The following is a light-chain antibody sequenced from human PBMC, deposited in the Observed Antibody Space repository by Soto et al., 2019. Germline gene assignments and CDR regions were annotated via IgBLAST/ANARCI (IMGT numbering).Light chain of an antibody. CDR2: GAS. Sequence: EIVLTQSPATLSLSPGEGATLSFRASQSVSTYLAWYQQKPGQAPRLLIYGASNRATGVAARFSGSGSGTDFTLTISRLEPEDFAVYYCQQYGRSGTFGQGTKVDIK. J-gene: IGKJ1*01. CDR3: QQYGRSGT. CDR1: QSVSTY. V-gene: IGKV3-20*01.